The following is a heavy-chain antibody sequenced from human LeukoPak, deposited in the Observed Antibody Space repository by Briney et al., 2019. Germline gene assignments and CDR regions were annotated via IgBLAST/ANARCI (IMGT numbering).Heavy chain of an antibody. J-gene: IGHJ3*02. V-gene: IGHV1-69*06. CDR1: GGTVTIYA. CDR3: ARDRVYYYDSSGYQGTFDI. CDR2: IIPIFGTA. D-gene: IGHD3-22*01. Sequence: ASVTLSFKASGGTVTIYAISWVRQAPGQGLEWMGGIIPIFGTANYAQKFQGRVTITADKSTSTAYMELSSLRSEDTAVYYCARDRVYYYDSSGYQGTFDIWGQGTMVTVSS.